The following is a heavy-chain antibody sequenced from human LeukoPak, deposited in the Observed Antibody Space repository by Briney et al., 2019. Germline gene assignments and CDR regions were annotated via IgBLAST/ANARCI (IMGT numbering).Heavy chain of an antibody. CDR1: GGTFSSYA. J-gene: IGHJ5*02. V-gene: IGHV1-69*05. Sequence: GASVRVSCKXSGGTFSSYAISWVRQAPGQGLEWMGGIIPIFGTANYAQKFQGRVTITTDESTSTAYMELSSLRSEDTAVYYCARGRVLRYFDWLSPWGQGTLVTVSS. CDR3: ARGRVLRYFDWLSP. D-gene: IGHD3-9*01. CDR2: IIPIFGTA.